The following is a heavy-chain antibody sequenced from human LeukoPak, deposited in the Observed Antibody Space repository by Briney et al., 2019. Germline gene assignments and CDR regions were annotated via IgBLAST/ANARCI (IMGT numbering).Heavy chain of an antibody. J-gene: IGHJ6*03. D-gene: IGHD6-13*01. CDR1: GGSISSSSYY. CDR3: ARVGQQLAGPNWAPVAPWAPYYYYYYMDV. V-gene: IGHV4-39*07. Sequence: TSETLSLTCTVSGGSISSSSYYWGWIRQPPGKGLEWIGSIYYSGSTYYNPSLKSRVTISVDTSKNQFSLKLSSVTAADTAVYYCARVGQQLAGPNWAPVAPWAPYYYYYYMDVWGKGTTVTVSS. CDR2: IYYSGST.